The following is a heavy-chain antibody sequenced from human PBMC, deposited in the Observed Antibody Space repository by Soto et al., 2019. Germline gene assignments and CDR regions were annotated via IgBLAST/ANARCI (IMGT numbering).Heavy chain of an antibody. D-gene: IGHD6-19*01. CDR1: GFSFSSYA. J-gene: IGHJ4*02. V-gene: IGHV3-21*01. CDR3: ARDLALAGNY. CDR2: ISSTSSYT. Sequence: GGSLRLSCSASGFSFSSYAMGWVRQAPGKGLEWVSSISSTSSYTHYSDSVKGRFTISRDNANNSLFLQMNSLRAEDTATYYCARDLALAGNYWGQGVLVTVSS.